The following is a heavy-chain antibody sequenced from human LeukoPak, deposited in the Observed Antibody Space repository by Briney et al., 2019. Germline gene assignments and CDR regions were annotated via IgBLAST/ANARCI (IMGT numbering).Heavy chain of an antibody. Sequence: GRSLRLSCAASGFTFTNYAMHWVRQAPGKGLEWVSILSYEGSEKYYADSVKGRFTISRDNSRNTLYLQMNSLRPEDTAVYYCARGREAGNRRLAGDDYWGQGTLVIVSS. J-gene: IGHJ4*02. V-gene: IGHV3-30*01. CDR3: ARGREAGNRRLAGDDY. CDR1: GFTFTNYA. D-gene: IGHD3-10*01. CDR2: LSYEGSEK.